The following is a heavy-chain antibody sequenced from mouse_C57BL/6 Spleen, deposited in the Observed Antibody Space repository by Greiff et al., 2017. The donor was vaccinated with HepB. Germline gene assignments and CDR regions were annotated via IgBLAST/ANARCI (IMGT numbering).Heavy chain of an antibody. V-gene: IGHV1-82*01. CDR1: GYAFSSSW. J-gene: IGHJ1*03. Sequence: VQLQQSGPELVKPGASVKISCKASGYAFSSSWMNWVKQRPGKGLEWIGRIYPGDGDTNYNGKFKGKATLTADKSSSTAYMQLSSLTSEDSAVYFCAREGGNSFDVWGTGTTVTVSS. CDR2: IYPGDGDT. D-gene: IGHD2-1*01. CDR3: AREGGNSFDV.